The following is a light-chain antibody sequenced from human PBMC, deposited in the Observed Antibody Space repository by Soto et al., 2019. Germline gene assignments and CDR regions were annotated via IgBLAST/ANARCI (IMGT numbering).Light chain of an antibody. J-gene: IGLJ2*01. Sequence: QSVLTQPASISGSPGQSITISCTGSNSDIGSYDFVAWYQQLPGRSPRLIISGVTNRPSGVSDRFSGSKSGNTASLTISGLQEDDEADYYCSSYTGRNTLGAFGGGTKVTVL. CDR1: NSDIGSYDF. V-gene: IGLV2-14*03. CDR3: SSYTGRNTLGA. CDR2: GVT.